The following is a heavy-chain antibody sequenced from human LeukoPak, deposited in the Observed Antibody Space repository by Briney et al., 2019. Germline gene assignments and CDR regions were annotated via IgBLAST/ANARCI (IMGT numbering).Heavy chain of an antibody. Sequence: GGSLRLSCAASGFTFSNYNMNWVRQAPGKGLEWVSSISSSSSYIYYADSVKGRFTISRDNTKNSLYLQMNSLRAEDTAVYYCARVGAGGWCAEYWGQGTLVTVSS. CDR2: ISSSSSYI. CDR1: GFTFSNYN. V-gene: IGHV3-21*01. CDR3: ARVGAGGWCAEY. J-gene: IGHJ4*02. D-gene: IGHD6-19*01.